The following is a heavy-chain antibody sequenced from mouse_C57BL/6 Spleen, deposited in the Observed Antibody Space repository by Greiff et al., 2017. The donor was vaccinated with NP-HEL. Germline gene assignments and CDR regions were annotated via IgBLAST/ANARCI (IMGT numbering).Heavy chain of an antibody. CDR1: GFTFSSYT. CDR3: ARLYRVDYAMDY. CDR2: ISGGGGNT. V-gene: IGHV5-9*01. D-gene: IGHD2-14*01. J-gene: IGHJ4*01. Sequence: DVQLQESGGGLVKPGGSLKLSCAASGFTFSSYTMSWVRQTPEKRLEWVATISGGGGNTYYPDSVKGRFTISRDNAKNTLYLQMSSLRSEDTALYYCARLYRVDYAMDYWGQGTSVTVSS.